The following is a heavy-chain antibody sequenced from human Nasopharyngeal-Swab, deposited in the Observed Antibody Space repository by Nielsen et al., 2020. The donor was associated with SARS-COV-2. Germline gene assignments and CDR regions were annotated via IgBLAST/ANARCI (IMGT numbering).Heavy chain of an antibody. CDR1: GFTFSSNA. J-gene: IGHJ4*02. V-gene: IGHV3-30*18. CDR2: ISYDGSDK. Sequence: GGSLRLSCAGSGFTFSSNAMYWVRQAPGKGLEWVAVISYDGSDKYYADSVKGRFTISRDNPKNTLFLQMNSLRTEDTAVYYCAKVSIDWGGYFDYWGQGTLVTVSS. CDR3: AKVSIDWGGYFDY. D-gene: IGHD3-9*01.